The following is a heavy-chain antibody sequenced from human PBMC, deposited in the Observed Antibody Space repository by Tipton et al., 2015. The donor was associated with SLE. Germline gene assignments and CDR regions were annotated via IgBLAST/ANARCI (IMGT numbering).Heavy chain of an antibody. Sequence: LRLSCTVSGGSISSGDYYWSWIRQPPGKGLEWIGNIYYSGSTNYNPSLKSRVTISVDTSKNQFSLKLSSVNAADTAVYYCARHGGYYFDYWGQGTLVTVSS. V-gene: IGHV4-61*08. CDR3: ARHGGYYFDY. D-gene: IGHD4-23*01. J-gene: IGHJ4*02. CDR1: GGSISSGDYY. CDR2: IYYSGST.